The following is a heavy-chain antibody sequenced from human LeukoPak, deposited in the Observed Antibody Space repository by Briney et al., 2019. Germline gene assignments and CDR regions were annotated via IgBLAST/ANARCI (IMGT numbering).Heavy chain of an antibody. CDR2: IGGSGGST. J-gene: IGHJ4*02. CDR3: AKGIAAADTVH. V-gene: IGHV3-23*01. CDR1: GFTFSSYA. D-gene: IGHD6-13*01. Sequence: GGSLRLSCAASGFTFSSYAMSWVRQAPGKGLEWVSVIGGSGGSTYYADSVKGRFTISRDNSKNTLYLQMNSLRAEDTAVYYCAKGIAAADTVHWGQGTLVTVSS.